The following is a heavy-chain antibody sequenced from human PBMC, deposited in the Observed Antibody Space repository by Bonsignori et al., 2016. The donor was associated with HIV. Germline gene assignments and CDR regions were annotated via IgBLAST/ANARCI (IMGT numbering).Heavy chain of an antibody. D-gene: IGHD3-16*01. CDR2: SFYSGTT. Sequence: QVHLQESGPGLVKPSETLSLTCGVSGFSISSGYHWGWIRQPPREGAVGGGLAVSFYSGTTYYNPSLQGSESPSQLTRPKTKFSLEADLCDRRGHAVYYCARDAYDTSDYWGRG. CDR1: GFSISSGYH. V-gene: IGHV4-38-2*02. CDR3: ARDAYDTSDY. J-gene: IGHJ4*03.